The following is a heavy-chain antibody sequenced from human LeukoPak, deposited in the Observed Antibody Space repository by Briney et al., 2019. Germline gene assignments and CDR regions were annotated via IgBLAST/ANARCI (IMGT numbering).Heavy chain of an antibody. V-gene: IGHV4-61*02. D-gene: IGHD1-26*01. Sequence: PSQTLSLTCTVSGGSISSGSYYWSWIRQPAGKGLEWIGRIYTSGSTNYNPPLKSRVTISVDTSKNQFSLKLSSVTATDTAVYYCAREPIVGATMYNDAFDIWGQGTMVTVSS. CDR1: GGSISSGSYY. CDR2: IYTSGST. CDR3: AREPIVGATMYNDAFDI. J-gene: IGHJ3*02.